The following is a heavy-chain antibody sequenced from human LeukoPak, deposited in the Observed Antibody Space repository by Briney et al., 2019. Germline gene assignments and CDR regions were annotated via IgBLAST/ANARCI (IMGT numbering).Heavy chain of an antibody. Sequence: PGGSLRLSCAASGFTFSSYGMHWDRQAPGKGLEWVAVIWYGGSNKYYADSVKGRFTISRDNAKNSLFLQMNSLRAEDTAVYYCASGDYMDSWGQGTLVTVSS. CDR3: ASGDYMDS. D-gene: IGHD3-16*01. J-gene: IGHJ4*02. CDR2: IWYGGSNK. V-gene: IGHV3-33*08. CDR1: GFTFSSYG.